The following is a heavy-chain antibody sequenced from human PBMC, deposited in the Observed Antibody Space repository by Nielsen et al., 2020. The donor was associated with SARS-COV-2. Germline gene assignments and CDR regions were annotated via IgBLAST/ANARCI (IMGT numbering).Heavy chain of an antibody. D-gene: IGHD7-27*01. Sequence: GGSLRLSCAASGFTFDDYAMHWVRQAPGKGLEWVSGISWNSGSIGYADSVKGRFTISRDNAKNSLYLQMNSLRAEDTALYYCAFPGEGSFDYWGQGTLVTVSS. CDR1: GFTFDDYA. CDR3: AFPGEGSFDY. J-gene: IGHJ4*02. CDR2: ISWNSGSI. V-gene: IGHV3-9*01.